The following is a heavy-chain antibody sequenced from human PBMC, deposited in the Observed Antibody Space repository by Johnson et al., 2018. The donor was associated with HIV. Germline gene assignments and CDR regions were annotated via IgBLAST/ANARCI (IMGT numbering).Heavy chain of an antibody. CDR3: AKDQWGSSWTNDAFDI. D-gene: IGHD6-13*01. CDR1: GFTVSSNY. Sequence: VQLMESGGGLIQPGGSLRLSCAASGFTVSSNYMRWVRQAPGKGLEWVGRITRERDGGTSDYAAPVKGTITISRDNSKNTLYLQMNSLRAEETAVYYCAKDQWGSSWTNDAFDIWGQGTMVTFSS. CDR2: ITRERDGGTS. V-gene: IGHV3-53*01. J-gene: IGHJ3*02.